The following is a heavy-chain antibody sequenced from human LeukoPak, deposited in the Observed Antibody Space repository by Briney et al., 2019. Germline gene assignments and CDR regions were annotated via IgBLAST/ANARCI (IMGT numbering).Heavy chain of an antibody. D-gene: IGHD2-15*01. CDR2: ISSSSSYI. Sequence: GGSLRLSCAASGFSFSSYTMNWVRQAPGEGLEWVSSISSSSSYIYYADSLKGRFTISRDNAKNSLYLQMNSLRAEDTAVYYCARDGRRRDYCDSGSCYWYFDLWGRGTLVTVSS. J-gene: IGHJ2*01. V-gene: IGHV3-21*01. CDR1: GFSFSSYT. CDR3: ARDGRRRDYCDSGSCYWYFDL.